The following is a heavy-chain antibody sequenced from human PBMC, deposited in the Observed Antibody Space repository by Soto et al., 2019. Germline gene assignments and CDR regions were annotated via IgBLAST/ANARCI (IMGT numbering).Heavy chain of an antibody. CDR2: IIPIFGTA. CDR3: ASAYYYDSSGYHDYYGMDV. CDR1: GGTFSSYA. D-gene: IGHD3-22*01. Sequence: QVQLVQSGAELKKPGSSVKVSCKASGGTFSSYAISWVRQAPGQGLEWLGGIIPIFGTANYAQKFQGRVTITADESTSTAYMELSSLRSEDTAVYYCASAYYYDSSGYHDYYGMDVWGQGTTVTFSS. J-gene: IGHJ6*02. V-gene: IGHV1-69*01.